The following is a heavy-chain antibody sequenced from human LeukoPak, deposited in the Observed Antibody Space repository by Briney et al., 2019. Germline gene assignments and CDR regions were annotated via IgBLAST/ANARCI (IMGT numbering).Heavy chain of an antibody. CDR2: ISAYNGNT. J-gene: IGHJ4*02. V-gene: IGHV1-18*01. CDR3: ARNGAFRCSSTSCLYYFDY. D-gene: IGHD2-2*01. Sequence: ASVKVSCKASGYTFTSYGISWVRQAPGQGLEWMGWISAYNGNTNYAQKLQGRVNMTTDTSTSTAYMELRSLRSDDTAVYYCARNGAFRCSSTSCLYYFDYWGQGTLVTVSS. CDR1: GYTFTSYG.